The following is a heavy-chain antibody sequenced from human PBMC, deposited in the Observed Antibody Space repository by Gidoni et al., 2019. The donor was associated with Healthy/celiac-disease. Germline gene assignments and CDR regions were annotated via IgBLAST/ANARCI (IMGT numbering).Heavy chain of an antibody. V-gene: IGHV3-30*18. CDR2: ISYDGSHK. Sequence: QVQLVESGGGVVQPGRSLRLSCAASGLTFRSYGMHWVRQAPGKGLEWVAVISYDGSHKYYADSVKGRFTISRDNSKNTLYLQMNSLRAEDAAVYYCAKDSFYCSGTSCNSDTTRYGMDVWGQGTTVPVSS. CDR1: GLTFRSYG. CDR3: AKDSFYCSGTSCNSDTTRYGMDV. D-gene: IGHD2-2*01. J-gene: IGHJ6*02.